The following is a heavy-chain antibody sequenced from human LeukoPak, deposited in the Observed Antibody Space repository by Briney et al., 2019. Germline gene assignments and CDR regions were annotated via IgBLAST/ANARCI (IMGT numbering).Heavy chain of an antibody. D-gene: IGHD3-9*01. Sequence: GGSLRLSCAASGFTFSSYSMNWVRQAPGKGLEWVSSISSSSSYIYYADSVKGRFTISRDNAKNSLYLQMNNLRAEDTAVYYCARDPGQYYSILTGYSDYWGQGTLVTVSS. CDR1: GFTFSSYS. CDR3: ARDPGQYYSILTGYSDY. V-gene: IGHV3-21*01. CDR2: ISSSSSYI. J-gene: IGHJ4*02.